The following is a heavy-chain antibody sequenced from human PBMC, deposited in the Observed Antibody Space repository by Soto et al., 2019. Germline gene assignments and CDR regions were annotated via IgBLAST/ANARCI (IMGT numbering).Heavy chain of an antibody. CDR1: GGSIRSGGYS. CDR2: IYHSGST. CDR3: AASSSWAHNWSDP. Sequence: SETLSLTCAVSGGSIRSGGYSWSWIRQPPGKGLEWIGYIYHSGSTYYNPSLKSRVTISVDRSKNQFSLKLSSVTAADTAVYYCAASSSWAHNWSDPWGQGALVTISS. D-gene: IGHD6-13*01. V-gene: IGHV4-30-2*01. J-gene: IGHJ5*02.